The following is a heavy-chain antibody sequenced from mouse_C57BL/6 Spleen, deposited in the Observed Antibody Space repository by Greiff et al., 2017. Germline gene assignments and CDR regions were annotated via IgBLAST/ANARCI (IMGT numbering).Heavy chain of an antibody. D-gene: IGHD4-1*01. Sequence: EVQRVESGGGLVQPGGSMKLSCVASGFTFSNYWMNWVRQSPEKGLEWVAQIRLKSDNYATHYAESVKGRFTISRDDSKSSVYLQMNNLRAEDTGIYYCTELGYAMDYWGQGTSVTVSS. CDR1: GFTFSNYW. CDR2: IRLKSDNYAT. J-gene: IGHJ4*01. V-gene: IGHV6-3*01. CDR3: TELGYAMDY.